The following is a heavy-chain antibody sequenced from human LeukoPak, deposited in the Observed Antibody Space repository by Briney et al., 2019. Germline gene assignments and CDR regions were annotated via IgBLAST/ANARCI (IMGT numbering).Heavy chain of an antibody. Sequence: PGGSLRLSCAASGFTFSNYWVSWFPQAPGRGLEWVASIKQDGSERYYVDSVKGRFTISRDNAKNSLFLQLSSLRVEDTAVYYCARGSMHIYHLYTDYWGQGTLVTVSS. CDR1: GFTFSNYW. CDR3: ARGSMHIYHLYTDY. V-gene: IGHV3-7*01. J-gene: IGHJ4*02. D-gene: IGHD3-16*02. CDR2: IKQDGSER.